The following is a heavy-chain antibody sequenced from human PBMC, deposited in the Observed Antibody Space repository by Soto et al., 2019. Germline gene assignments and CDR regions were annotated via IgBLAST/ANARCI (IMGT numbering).Heavy chain of an antibody. J-gene: IGHJ6*02. V-gene: IGHV3-23*01. CDR1: GFTFSSYA. Sequence: QPGGSLRLCCAASGFTFSSYAMSWVRRAPGKGLEWVSLISGGGGSTYYADSVKGRFTISRDNSKNTLYLQMNSLRAEDTAVYYCAKEIYSNSNYYYYGMDVWGQGTTVTVSS. D-gene: IGHD4-4*01. CDR2: ISGGGGST. CDR3: AKEIYSNSNYYYYGMDV.